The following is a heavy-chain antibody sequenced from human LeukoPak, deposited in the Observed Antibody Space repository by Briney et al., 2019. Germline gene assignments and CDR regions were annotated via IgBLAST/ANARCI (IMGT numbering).Heavy chain of an antibody. CDR3: ARDRGRRGITMRSDAFDI. D-gene: IGHD3-22*01. J-gene: IGHJ3*02. Sequence: ASVKVSCKASGDSFTSYYMHWVRQAPGHGLGSMGWVNADSGFTNYAQMFQGRVTMTWDTSISTAFMELSGLTSDDTAVYYCARDRGRRGITMRSDAFDIWGQGTMVTVSS. CDR1: GDSFTSYY. CDR2: VNADSGFT. V-gene: IGHV1-2*02.